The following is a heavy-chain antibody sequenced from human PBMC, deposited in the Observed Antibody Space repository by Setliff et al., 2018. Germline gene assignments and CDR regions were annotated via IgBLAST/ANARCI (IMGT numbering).Heavy chain of an antibody. D-gene: IGHD1-1*01. CDR1: GDSISSSTYH. Sequence: SETLSLTCTVSGDSISSSTYHWSWIRQPPGKGLEWIEEINHRGSTNYNPFLKSRVSISLDTSKNQFSLKLISVTAADTAVYYCARANKKLDYYYYYYMDVWGKGTTVTVSS. V-gene: IGHV4-39*07. CDR3: ARANKKLDYYYYYYMDV. J-gene: IGHJ6*03. CDR2: INHRGST.